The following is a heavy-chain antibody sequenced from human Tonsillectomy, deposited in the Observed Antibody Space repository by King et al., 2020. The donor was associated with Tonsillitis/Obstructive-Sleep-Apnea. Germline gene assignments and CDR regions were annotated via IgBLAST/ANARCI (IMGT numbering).Heavy chain of an antibody. CDR2: ISHDGSKK. J-gene: IGHJ4*02. V-gene: IGHV3-30*04. CDR3: ARDQEQQLVPGFFDY. D-gene: IGHD6-13*01. Sequence: QLQESGGGVVQPGRSLRLSCVGSGFTLNNYTLQWVRQAPGRGLEWVAVISHDGSKKYYTDSVKGRFTISRDNSKNKVYLQMNSLGAEDTAVYYCARDQEQQLVPGFFDYWGQGTLVTVSS. CDR1: GFTLNNYT.